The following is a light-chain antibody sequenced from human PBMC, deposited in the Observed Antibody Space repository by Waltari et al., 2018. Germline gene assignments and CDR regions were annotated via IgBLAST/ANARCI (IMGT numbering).Light chain of an antibody. Sequence: DIVMTQSPDSLAVSLGERATINCKSSQSVLYSSNNKNYLAWYQQKPGQPPKLLIYWASTRESGVPDRFIGSGSGTDFTLTISSLQAEDVAVYYCQQYYTVPPHTFGGGTKVEIK. J-gene: IGKJ4*01. CDR3: QQYYTVPPHT. V-gene: IGKV4-1*01. CDR1: QSVLYSSNNKNY. CDR2: WAS.